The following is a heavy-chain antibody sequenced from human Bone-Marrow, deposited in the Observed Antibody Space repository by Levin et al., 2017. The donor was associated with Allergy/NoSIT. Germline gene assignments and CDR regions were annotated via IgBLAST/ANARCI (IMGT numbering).Heavy chain of an antibody. V-gene: IGHV1-18*01. Sequence: GESLKISCKASGYTFTSYGISWVRQAPGQGLEWMGWISAYNGNTNYAQKLQGRVTMTTDTSTSTAYMELRSLRSDDTAVYYCARDRGSGWRTYYYYYYGMDVWGQGTTVTVSS. CDR2: ISAYNGNT. CDR1: GYTFTSYG. D-gene: IGHD6-19*01. CDR3: ARDRGSGWRTYYYYYYGMDV. J-gene: IGHJ6*02.